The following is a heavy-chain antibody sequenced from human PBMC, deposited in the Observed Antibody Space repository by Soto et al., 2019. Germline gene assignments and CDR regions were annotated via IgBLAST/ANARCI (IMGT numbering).Heavy chain of an antibody. J-gene: IGHJ5*02. D-gene: IGHD5-12*01. CDR2: IYYSGST. CDR1: GGSISSSSYY. V-gene: IGHV4-39*01. Sequence: SETLSLTCTVSGGSISSSSYYWGWIRQPPGKGLEWIGSIYYSGSTYYNPSLKSRVTISVDTSKNQFSLKLSSVTAADTAVYYCARLPRGGYDLGWFDPWGQGTLVTVSS. CDR3: ARLPRGGYDLGWFDP.